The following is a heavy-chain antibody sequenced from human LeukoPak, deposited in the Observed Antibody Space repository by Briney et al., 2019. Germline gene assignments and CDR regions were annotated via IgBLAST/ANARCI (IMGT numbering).Heavy chain of an antibody. D-gene: IGHD7-27*01. CDR2: ISYDGSNK. CDR1: GFTFSSYA. CDR3: ARGSTGDWWYFDL. J-gene: IGHJ2*01. Sequence: GGSLRLSCAASGFTFSSYAVHWVRQAPGKGLEWVAVISYDGSNKYYADSVKGRFTISRDNSKNTLYLQMNSLRSDDTAVYYCARGSTGDWWYFDLWGRGTLVTVSS. V-gene: IGHV3-30*04.